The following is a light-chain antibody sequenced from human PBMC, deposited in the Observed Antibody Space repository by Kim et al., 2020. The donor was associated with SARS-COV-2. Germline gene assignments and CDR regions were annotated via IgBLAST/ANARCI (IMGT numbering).Light chain of an antibody. CDR2: GAS. CDR1: QSVLSSSNNQNY. J-gene: IGKJ5*01. Sequence: ATITSKSSQSVLSSSNNQNYLGWHQQKPGQPPRLLIYGASSRKSGVPDRFGGSVSGTDFTLTISSLQAEDGAVYYCQQYYTTPITFGQGTRLEIK. V-gene: IGKV4-1*01. CDR3: QQYYTTPIT.